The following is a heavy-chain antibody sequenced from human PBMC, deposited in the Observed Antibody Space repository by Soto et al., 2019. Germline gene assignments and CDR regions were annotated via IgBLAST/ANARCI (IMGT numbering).Heavy chain of an antibody. CDR1: GDILSGYT. Sequence: VELEQSGAEVKKPGSSVKVSCTTSGDILSGYTFSWVRQAPGQGLEWMGRIIPIIGAPFSTQKFQDRVACTADISTNTVYMALRSLTSEDTAVYYCARVSGTTEWTRGMDVWGKGTKVTVSS. D-gene: IGHD1-1*01. CDR2: IIPIIGAP. J-gene: IGHJ6*04. CDR3: ARVSGTTEWTRGMDV. V-gene: IGHV1-69*08.